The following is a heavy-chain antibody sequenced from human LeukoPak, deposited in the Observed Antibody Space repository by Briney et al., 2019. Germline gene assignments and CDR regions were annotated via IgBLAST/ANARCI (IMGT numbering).Heavy chain of an antibody. Sequence: PSRTPSLTCTVSGGSISSGDYYWSWIRQPPGKGLEWIGYIYYSGSTYYNPSLKSRVTISVDTSKNQFSLKLSSVTAADTAVYYCARVRYYDSSGYYPYFDYWGQGTLVTVSS. CDR1: GGSISSGDYY. CDR3: ARVRYYDSSGYYPYFDY. D-gene: IGHD3-22*01. CDR2: IYYSGST. J-gene: IGHJ4*02. V-gene: IGHV4-30-4*08.